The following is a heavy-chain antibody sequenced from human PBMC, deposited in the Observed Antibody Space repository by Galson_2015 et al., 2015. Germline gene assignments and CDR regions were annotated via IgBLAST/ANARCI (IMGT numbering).Heavy chain of an antibody. CDR2: ISSSSSYI. J-gene: IGHJ6*02. D-gene: IGHD2-2*01. Sequence: SLRLSCAASGFTFSSYRMNWVRQAPGKGLEWVSSISSSSSYIYYADSVKGRFTISRDNAKNSLYLQMNSLRAEDTAVYYCAREWDSSYIVVVPAAIDYYGMDVWGQGTTVTVS. V-gene: IGHV3-21*01. CDR3: AREWDSSYIVVVPAAIDYYGMDV. CDR1: GFTFSSYR.